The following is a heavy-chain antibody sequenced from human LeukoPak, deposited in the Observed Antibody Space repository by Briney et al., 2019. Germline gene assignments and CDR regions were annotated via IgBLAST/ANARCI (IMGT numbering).Heavy chain of an antibody. CDR2: ISGSGGST. CDR3: ARPRIAARQRDYYYYGMDV. Sequence: PGGSLRLSCAASGFTFSSYAMSWVRQAPGKGLEWVSAISGSGGSTYYADSVKGRFTISRDNSKNTLCLQMNSLRAEDTAVYYCARPRIAARQRDYYYYGMDVWGQGTTVTVSS. D-gene: IGHD6-6*01. V-gene: IGHV3-23*01. J-gene: IGHJ6*02. CDR1: GFTFSSYA.